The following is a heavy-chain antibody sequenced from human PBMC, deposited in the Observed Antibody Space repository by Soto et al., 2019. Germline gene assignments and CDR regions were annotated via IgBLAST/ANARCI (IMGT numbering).Heavy chain of an antibody. D-gene: IGHD3-16*01. V-gene: IGHV3-30*03. Sequence: QVQLVESGGGVVQPGRSLRLSCAASGFTFSNYGMHWVRQAPGKGLEWVAFISYAGNHKYYADSVKGRFTISRDNSKNTLLLQMNRLTAEDPAVYYCARRDDGSYVSFYYFYGMDVWGQGTTVTVSS. CDR1: GFTFSNYG. J-gene: IGHJ6*02. CDR3: ARRDDGSYVSFYYFYGMDV. CDR2: ISYAGNHK.